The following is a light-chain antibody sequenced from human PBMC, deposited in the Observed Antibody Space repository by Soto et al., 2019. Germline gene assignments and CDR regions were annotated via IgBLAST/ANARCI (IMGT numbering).Light chain of an antibody. CDR2: DVD. V-gene: IGLV2-14*03. CDR1: SSDIGAYKY. Sequence: QSVLTQPASVSGSPGQSITISCTGTSSDIGAYKYVSWYQHHPGKAPKVMIYDVDNRPSGVSNRFSGSKSGNTASLTISGLQAEDEADYYCSLYTSSTTPYVFGTGTKVTVL. CDR3: SLYTSSTTPYV. J-gene: IGLJ1*01.